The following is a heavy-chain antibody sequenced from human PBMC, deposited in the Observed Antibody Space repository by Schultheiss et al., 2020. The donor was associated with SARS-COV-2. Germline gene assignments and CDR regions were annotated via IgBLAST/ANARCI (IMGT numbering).Heavy chain of an antibody. V-gene: IGHV3-23*01. D-gene: IGHD5-18*01. Sequence: GGSLRLSCAASGFTFSSYAMSWVRQAPGKGLEWVSAISGSGGSTYYADSVKGRFTISRDNSKNTLYLQMNSLRAEDTAVYYCARATGGYSYGYGGWFDPWGQGTLVTVSS. CDR1: GFTFSSYA. CDR2: ISGSGGST. CDR3: ARATGGYSYGYGGWFDP. J-gene: IGHJ5*02.